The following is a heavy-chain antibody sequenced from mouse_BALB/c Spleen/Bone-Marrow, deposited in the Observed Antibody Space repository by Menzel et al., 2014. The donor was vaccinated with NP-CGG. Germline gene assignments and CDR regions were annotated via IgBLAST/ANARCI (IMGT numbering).Heavy chain of an antibody. J-gene: IGHJ2*01. V-gene: IGHV1-80*01. CDR2: IYPGDDDT. Sequence: QVQLQQSGAELVRPGSSVKISCKASGYAFSLYLVNWVKRRPGQGLEWIGQIYPGDDDTDYNGKFKGKATLTADRSSSTAYMQLGSLTSEDSAVYSCARGGISIDYWGHGTTLTVSS. CDR1: GYAFSLYL. CDR3: ARGGISIDY.